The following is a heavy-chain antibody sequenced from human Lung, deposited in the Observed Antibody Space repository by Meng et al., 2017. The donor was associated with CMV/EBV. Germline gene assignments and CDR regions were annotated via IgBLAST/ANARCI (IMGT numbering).Heavy chain of an antibody. CDR1: GGTFSSYA. CDR3: ARVVPPSYYYDSSGYYDY. V-gene: IGHV1-69*05. D-gene: IGHD3-22*01. J-gene: IGHJ4*02. CDR2: IIPVLGTA. Sequence: SXXVSXKASGGTFSSYATSWVRQAPGQGLEWMGGIIPVLGTANYPQKFQGRVTITTDESTSTAYMELSSLRSDDTAVYYCARVVPPSYYYDSSGYYDYWGQGTXVTVSS.